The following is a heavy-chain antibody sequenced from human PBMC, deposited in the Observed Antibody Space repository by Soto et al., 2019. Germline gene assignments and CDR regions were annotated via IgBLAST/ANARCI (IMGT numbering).Heavy chain of an antibody. CDR3: ARDGSSSYAFDI. CDR1: GFTVSSNY. D-gene: IGHD6-13*01. CDR2: IYSGGST. J-gene: IGHJ3*02. V-gene: IGHV3-53*01. Sequence: GGSLRLSCAASGFTVSSNYMSWVRQAPGKGLEWVSVIYSGGSTYYADSVKGRFTISRDNSKNTLYLQMNSLRTEDTAVYYCARDGSSSYAFDIWGQGTMVTVSS.